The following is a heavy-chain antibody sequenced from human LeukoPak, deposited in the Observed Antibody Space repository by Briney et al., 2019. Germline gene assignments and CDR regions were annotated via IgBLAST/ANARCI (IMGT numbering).Heavy chain of an antibody. D-gene: IGHD3-9*01. Sequence: ASVKVSCKASGYTFPSYDINWVQQATGQGLEWMGWMNPNSGNTGYAQKFQGRVTMTRNTSIGTAYMELSSLGSEDTAVYYCARGPPTGFDYWGQGTLVSVSS. CDR3: ARGPPTGFDY. V-gene: IGHV1-8*01. J-gene: IGHJ4*02. CDR2: MNPNSGNT. CDR1: GYTFPSYD.